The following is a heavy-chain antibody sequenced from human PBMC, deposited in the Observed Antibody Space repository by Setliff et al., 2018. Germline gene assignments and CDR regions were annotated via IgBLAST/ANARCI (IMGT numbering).Heavy chain of an antibody. CDR1: GGSIISSTYN. CDR2: IYYSGTT. V-gene: IGHV4-39*01. D-gene: IGHD1-26*01. Sequence: PSETLSLTCSVSGGSIISSTYNWGWIRQPPGKGLEWIGSIYYSGTTYYNPSLESRITMSVDTSNNRFSLKLSFVTAADTAVYYCARHPSSGSYYGGSIFYFDDWGPGILVTVSS. J-gene: IGHJ4*02. CDR3: ARHPSSGSYYGGSIFYFDD.